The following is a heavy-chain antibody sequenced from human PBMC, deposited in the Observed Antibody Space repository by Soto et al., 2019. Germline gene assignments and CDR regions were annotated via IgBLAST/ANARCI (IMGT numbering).Heavy chain of an antibody. CDR1: GGSISSGGYY. V-gene: IGHV4-31*03. Sequence: PSETLSLTCTVSGGSISSGGYYWSWIRQHPGKGLEWIGYIYLSGSTYYNPSLKSRVTISVDTSNNQFSLKLSSVTAADTAVYFCARVAYNWNRDFDYWGQGTLVTVSS. D-gene: IGHD1-20*01. CDR3: ARVAYNWNRDFDY. J-gene: IGHJ4*02. CDR2: IYLSGST.